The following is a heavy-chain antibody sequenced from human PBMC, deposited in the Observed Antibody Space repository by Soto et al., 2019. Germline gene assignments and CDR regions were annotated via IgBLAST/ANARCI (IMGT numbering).Heavy chain of an antibody. D-gene: IGHD3-22*01. V-gene: IGHV5-10-1*01. Sequence: LKISCKGSGYSFAGYWITWVRQKPGKGLEWMGRIDPSDSQTYYSPSFRGHVTISVTKSITTVFLQWSSLRASDTATYYCARQIYDSDTGPNFQYYFDSWGQGTPVTVYS. CDR2: IDPSDSQT. J-gene: IGHJ4*02. CDR3: ARQIYDSDTGPNFQYYFDS. CDR1: GYSFAGYW.